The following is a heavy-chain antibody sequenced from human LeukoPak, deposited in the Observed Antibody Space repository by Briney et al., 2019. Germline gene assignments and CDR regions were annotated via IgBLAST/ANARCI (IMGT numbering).Heavy chain of an antibody. Sequence: SETLSLTCSVSGASVSSYYWTWIRQPPGKGLEWIGYVYNSGSTNYNPSLKSRVTISLDTSKNQFSLSLSSVSAADTAVYYCARGVDTTSTPFDYWGLGILVTVSS. CDR3: ARGVDTTSTPFDY. D-gene: IGHD2-15*01. V-gene: IGHV4-59*02. CDR2: VYNSGST. CDR1: GASVSSYY. J-gene: IGHJ4*02.